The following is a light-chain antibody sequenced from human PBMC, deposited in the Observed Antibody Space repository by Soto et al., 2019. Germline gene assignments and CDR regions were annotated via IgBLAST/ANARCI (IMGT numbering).Light chain of an antibody. J-gene: IGKJ1*01. CDR2: AAS. V-gene: IGKV3-20*01. CDR3: KQYGSSGT. Sequence: EIVLTQSPGTLSVSPGDRATLSCRASQSVSNNYLAWYQQKPGQAPRLLIYAASNRATGIHDRLSGSCSGTYFTLTISRMEPEDFEVYYCKQYGSSGTXGQGTKVDIK. CDR1: QSVSNNY.